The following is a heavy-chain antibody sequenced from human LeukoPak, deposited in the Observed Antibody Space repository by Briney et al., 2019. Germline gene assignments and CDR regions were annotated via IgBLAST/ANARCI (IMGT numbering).Heavy chain of an antibody. CDR3: ARPLGYCSGGSCFPFDI. CDR1: GFTFNTYW. V-gene: IGHV3-7*01. CDR2: IRQDGKEK. Sequence: GGSLRLSCAASGFTFNTYWMSWVRQAPGKGLEWVANIRQDGKEKYYVDSVKGRFTISRDNAKNSLYLQMNSLRAEDTAVYFCARPLGYCSGGSCFPFDIWGQGTVVTVSS. J-gene: IGHJ3*02. D-gene: IGHD2-15*01.